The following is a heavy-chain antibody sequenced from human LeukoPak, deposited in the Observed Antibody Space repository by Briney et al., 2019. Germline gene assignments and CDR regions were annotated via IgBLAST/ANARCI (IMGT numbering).Heavy chain of an antibody. CDR1: GYTFTSYD. Sequence: ASVKVSCKASGYTFTSYDINWVRQATGQGLEWMGWMNPNSGNTGYAQKFQGRVTMTRNTSISTAYMELSSLRSEDTAVYYCARGLTLYGSGSSGGFDPWGQGTLVTVSS. V-gene: IGHV1-8*01. D-gene: IGHD3-10*01. CDR2: MNPNSGNT. J-gene: IGHJ5*02. CDR3: ARGLTLYGSGSSGGFDP.